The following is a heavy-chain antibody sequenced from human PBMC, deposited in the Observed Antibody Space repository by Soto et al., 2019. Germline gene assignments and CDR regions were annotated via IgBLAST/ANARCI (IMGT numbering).Heavy chain of an antibody. Sequence: SETLSLTCTASGGSISSYYWSWIRQPPGKGLEWIGYIYYSGSTNYNPSLKSRVTISVDTSKNQFSLKLNSVTAADTAMYYCARDLRPYGVTAFDYWGQGALVTAPS. D-gene: IGHD2-21*02. CDR1: GGSISSYY. J-gene: IGHJ4*02. V-gene: IGHV4-59*01. CDR3: ARDLRPYGVTAFDY. CDR2: IYYSGST.